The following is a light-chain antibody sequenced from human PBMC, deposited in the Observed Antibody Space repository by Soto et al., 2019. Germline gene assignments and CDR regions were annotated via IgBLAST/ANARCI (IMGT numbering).Light chain of an antibody. Sequence: DIQMTQSPSSLSASVGDRVTITCRASQSIRTYVKWYQQKTGKAPKLLIYAASSLQSGVPSRFSGSGSGTDFTLTISSLQSEVFATYHCQQSYSSPGTFGQGTKVDI. V-gene: IGKV1-39*01. J-gene: IGKJ1*01. CDR1: QSIRTY. CDR2: AAS. CDR3: QQSYSSPGT.